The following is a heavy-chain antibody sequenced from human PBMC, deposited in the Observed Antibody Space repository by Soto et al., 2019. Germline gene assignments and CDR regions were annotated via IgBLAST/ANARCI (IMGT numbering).Heavy chain of an antibody. V-gene: IGHV1-8*01. Sequence: QVQLVQSGAEVKKPGASVKVSCKASGYTFTSYDINWVRQATGQGLEWMGWMNPNSGNTGYAQKFQGRVTMTRNTSISTAYMELSSLRSEETAVYYCARGRQYYDFWRGSLYYYYYYGMDVWGQGTTVTVSS. CDR2: MNPNSGNT. J-gene: IGHJ6*02. CDR1: GYTFTSYD. D-gene: IGHD3-3*01. CDR3: ARGRQYYDFWRGSLYYYYYYGMDV.